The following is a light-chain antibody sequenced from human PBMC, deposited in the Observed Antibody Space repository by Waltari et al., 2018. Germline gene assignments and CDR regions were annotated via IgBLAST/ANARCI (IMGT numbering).Light chain of an antibody. V-gene: IGKV3-15*01. Sequence: EIVLTQSPATLSVSQGERATLSCRAGQSVSSNLAWYQQKPGQAPRLLIYGASTRATGIPARFSGSGSETEFTLTISSLQSVDFAVYYCQQYNNWPPITFGQGTRLETK. CDR3: QQYNNWPPIT. CDR2: GAS. J-gene: IGKJ5*01. CDR1: QSVSSN.